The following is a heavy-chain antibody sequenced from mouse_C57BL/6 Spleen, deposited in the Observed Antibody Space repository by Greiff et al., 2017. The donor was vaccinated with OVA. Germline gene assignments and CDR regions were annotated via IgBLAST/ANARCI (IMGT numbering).Heavy chain of an antibody. Sequence: EVMLVESGGGLVQPGGSLSLSCAASGFTFTDYYMSWVRQPPGKALEWLGFIRNKANGYTTEYSASVKGRFTISRDNSQSILYLQMNALRAEDSATYYCARYSIRDYFDYWGQGTTLTVSS. J-gene: IGHJ2*01. D-gene: IGHD1-1*01. CDR1: GFTFTDYY. CDR2: IRNKANGYTT. V-gene: IGHV7-3*01. CDR3: ARYSIRDYFDY.